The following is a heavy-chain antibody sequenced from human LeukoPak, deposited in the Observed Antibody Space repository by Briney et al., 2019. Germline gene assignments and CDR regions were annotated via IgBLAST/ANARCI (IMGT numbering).Heavy chain of an antibody. CDR1: GYTFTGYH. V-gene: IGHV1-2*06. CDR3: ASGLGELGFDY. CDR2: INPNSGGT. Sequence: ASVKVSCKASGYTFTGYHMHWVRQAPGQGLEWMGRINPNSGGTNYAQKFQGRVTITTDESTSTAYMELSSLRSEDTAVYYCASGLGELGFDYWGQGTLVTVSS. D-gene: IGHD3-10*01. J-gene: IGHJ4*02.